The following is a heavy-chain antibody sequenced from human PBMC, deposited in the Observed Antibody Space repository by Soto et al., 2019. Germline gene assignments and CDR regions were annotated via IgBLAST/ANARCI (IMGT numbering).Heavy chain of an antibody. V-gene: IGHV4-34*01. D-gene: IGHD2-2*01. J-gene: IGHJ4*02. Sequence: PSETLSLTCSVYGGSFSGYYWTWIRRPPGKGLEWIGEINHSGGTNYNLSLKSRVIMSVDTSKNQFSLRLTSVTAADTAVYYCARVPPVVDAKYYFDYWGQGTLVTVSS. CDR1: GGSFSGYY. CDR3: ARVPPVVDAKYYFDY. CDR2: INHSGGT.